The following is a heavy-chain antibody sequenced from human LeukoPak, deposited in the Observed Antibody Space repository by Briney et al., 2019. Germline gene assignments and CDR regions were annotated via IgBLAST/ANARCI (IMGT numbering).Heavy chain of an antibody. V-gene: IGHV3-66*01. D-gene: IGHD2-2*01. CDR2: IYSGGST. CDR1: GFTVSSNY. CDR3: ARIIPGTSWFDY. Sequence: GGSLRLSCAASGFTVSSNYMSWVRQAPGEGLEWVSVIYSGGSTYYADSVKGRFTISRDNSKNTLYLQMNSLRAEDTAVYYCARIIPGTSWFDYWGQGTLVTVSS. J-gene: IGHJ5*01.